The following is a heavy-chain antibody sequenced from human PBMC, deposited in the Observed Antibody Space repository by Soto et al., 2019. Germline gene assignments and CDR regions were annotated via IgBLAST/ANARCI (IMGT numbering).Heavy chain of an antibody. CDR1: GFTFTDYY. J-gene: IGHJ4*02. V-gene: IGHV3-11*01. Sequence: PGGSLRLSCAASGFTFTDYYMNWIRQAPGKGLEWVSYISNSGNTVKYADSVKGRFTISRDNVKNSLYLQMNSLRAEDTAVYYCARPRDGYIGVIDYWGQGTLVTVSS. D-gene: IGHD5-12*01. CDR2: ISNSGNTV. CDR3: ARPRDGYIGVIDY.